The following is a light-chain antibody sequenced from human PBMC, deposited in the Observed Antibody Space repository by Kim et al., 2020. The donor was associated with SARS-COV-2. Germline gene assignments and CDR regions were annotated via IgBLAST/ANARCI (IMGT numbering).Light chain of an antibody. CDR2: QAS. V-gene: IGKV1-5*03. CDR3: QHYIRFPYT. CDR1: QIINTF. J-gene: IGKJ2*01. Sequence: SASGGDRVTINCRASQIINTFLAWYQQKPGKAPDLLIYQASSLQIGVPSRFSGSGSGTEFTLTINSLQPDDFATYYCQHYIRFPYTFGQGTKLEI.